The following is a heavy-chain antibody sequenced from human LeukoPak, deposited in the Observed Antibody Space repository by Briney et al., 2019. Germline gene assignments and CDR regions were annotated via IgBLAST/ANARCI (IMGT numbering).Heavy chain of an antibody. CDR2: IYTSGST. V-gene: IGHV4-61*02. CDR3: ASLPAGF. D-gene: IGHD1-14*01. CDR1: GGSISSGSYY. Sequence: SETLSLTCAVSGGSISSGSYYWSWIRQPAGKGLEWIGRIYTSGSTNYNPSLKSRVTISIDTSKNQFSLNLSSVTAADTAVYYCASLPAGFWGQGTLVTVSS. J-gene: IGHJ4*02.